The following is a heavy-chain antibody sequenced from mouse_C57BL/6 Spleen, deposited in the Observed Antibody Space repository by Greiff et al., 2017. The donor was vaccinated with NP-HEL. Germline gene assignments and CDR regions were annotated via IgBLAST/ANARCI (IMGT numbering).Heavy chain of an antibody. CDR1: GYAFTNYL. Sequence: QVQLKESGAELVRPGTSVKVSCKASGYAFTNYLIEWVKQRPGQGLEWIGVINPGSGGTNYNEKFKGKATLTADKSSSTAYMQLSSLTSEDSAVYFCARSDYYGSSPFAYWGQGTLVTVSA. J-gene: IGHJ3*01. CDR2: INPGSGGT. CDR3: ARSDYYGSSPFAY. V-gene: IGHV1-54*01. D-gene: IGHD1-1*01.